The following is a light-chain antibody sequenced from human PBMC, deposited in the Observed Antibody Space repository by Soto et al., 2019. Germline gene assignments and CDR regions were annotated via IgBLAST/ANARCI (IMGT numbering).Light chain of an antibody. CDR3: QHRHMWTIT. Sequence: VFTQSPVTLSLSPGERATLSCRARQSFRGLLAWYQQQPGQAPRLLIYDAYTRATGIPPRFSGSGSGTDSTLTITSLDPEASAVSSCQHRHMWTITFGQGTRLEIK. CDR2: DAY. J-gene: IGKJ5*01. V-gene: IGKV3-11*01. CDR1: QSFRGL.